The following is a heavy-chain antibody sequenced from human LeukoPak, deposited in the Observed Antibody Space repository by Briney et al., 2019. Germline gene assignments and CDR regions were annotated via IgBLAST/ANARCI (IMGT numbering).Heavy chain of an antibody. CDR2: ISYTGDTA. CDR3: AKGWGSGWLTHDY. Sequence: GGSLRLSCAASGFTFRSYAMSWVRQAPGKGLEWVSTISYTGDTASYADSVKGRFTVSRDNSKDTLFLQMNSLRAEDTAVYYCAKGWGSGWLTHDYWGQGTLVTVSS. CDR1: GFTFRSYA. J-gene: IGHJ4*02. V-gene: IGHV3-23*01. D-gene: IGHD6-19*01.